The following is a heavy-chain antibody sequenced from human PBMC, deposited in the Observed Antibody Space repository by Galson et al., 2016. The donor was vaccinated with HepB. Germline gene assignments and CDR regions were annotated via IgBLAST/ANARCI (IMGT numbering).Heavy chain of an antibody. CDR1: GYTFSRYS. CDR2: INAGTGNT. J-gene: IGHJ6*02. V-gene: IGHV1-3*01. D-gene: IGHD5-12*01. CDR3: AKDRNRYDFYSMDV. Sequence: SVKVSCKASGYTFSRYSMHWVRQAPGQRPEWMGSINAGTGNTKYSKKFQGRVTIIRETSASTAYMELSSLRFEDTAEYYCAKDRNRYDFYSMDVWGQGTTVTVSS.